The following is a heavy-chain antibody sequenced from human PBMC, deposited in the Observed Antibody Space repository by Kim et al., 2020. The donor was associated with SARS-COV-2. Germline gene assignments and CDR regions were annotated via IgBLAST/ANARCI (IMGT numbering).Heavy chain of an antibody. CDR2: INSDGSST. D-gene: IGHD2-2*02. Sequence: GGSLRLSCAASGFTFSSYWMHWVRQAPGKGLVWVSRINSDGSSTSYADSVKGRFTISRDNAKNTLYLQMNSLRAEDSAVYYCAGELGYCSSTSCYITLDPWGQGTLVTVST. J-gene: IGHJ5*02. CDR3: AGELGYCSSTSCYITLDP. V-gene: IGHV3-74*01. CDR1: GFTFSSYW.